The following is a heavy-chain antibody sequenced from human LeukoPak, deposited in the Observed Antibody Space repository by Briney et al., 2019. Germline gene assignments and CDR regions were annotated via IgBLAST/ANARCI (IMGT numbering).Heavy chain of an antibody. CDR2: ISAYSGHT. Sequence: ASVKVSCKASGYTFTNYGISWVRQAPGQGPEWMGWISAYSGHTNYAQKLQGRVTMTTDTSTSTAYMELRSLRSDDTAVYYCARDWYYYDSSGYFVTVDYWGQGTLVTVSS. J-gene: IGHJ4*02. CDR3: ARDWYYYDSSGYFVTVDY. D-gene: IGHD3-22*01. CDR1: GYTFTNYG. V-gene: IGHV1-18*01.